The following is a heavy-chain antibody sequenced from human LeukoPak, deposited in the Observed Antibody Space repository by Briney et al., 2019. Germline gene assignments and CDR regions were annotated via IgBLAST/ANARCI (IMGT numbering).Heavy chain of an antibody. D-gene: IGHD3-10*01. CDR3: ARLVRGVILGSYYFDY. V-gene: IGHV4-39*01. J-gene: IGHJ4*02. CDR2: IYYSGST. CDR1: GGSISSSSYY. Sequence: PSETLSLTCTVSGGSISSSSYYWGWIRQPPGKGLEWIGSIYYSGSTYYNPSLTSRVTISVDTSKNQFSLKLSSVTAADTAVYYCARLVRGVILGSYYFDYWGQGTLVTVSS.